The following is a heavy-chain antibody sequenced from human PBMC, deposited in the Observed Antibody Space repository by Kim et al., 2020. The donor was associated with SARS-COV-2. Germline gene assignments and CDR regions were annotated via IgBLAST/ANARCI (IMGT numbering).Heavy chain of an antibody. Sequence: QTFQGRGTITRDTSAGTAYMELSSLRSEDTAVYYCAGDSVTIFGVAPFDYWGQGTLVTVSS. J-gene: IGHJ4*02. CDR3: AGDSVTIFGVAPFDY. V-gene: IGHV1-3*01. D-gene: IGHD3-3*01.